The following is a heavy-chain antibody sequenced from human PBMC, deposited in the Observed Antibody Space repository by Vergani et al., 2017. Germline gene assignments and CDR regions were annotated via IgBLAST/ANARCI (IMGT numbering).Heavy chain of an antibody. V-gene: IGHV4-61*02. D-gene: IGHD3-22*01. J-gene: IGHJ4*02. Sequence: QVQLQESGPGLVKPSQTLSLTCTVSGGSISSGSYYWSWIRQPAGKGLEWIGRIYTSGSTNYNPSLKSRVTISVDTSKNQFSLKLSSVTAADTAVYYCARGYYYDSSGYYYYDYWGQGTLVTVSS. CDR3: ARGYYYDSSGYYYYDY. CDR2: IYTSGST. CDR1: GGSISSGSYY.